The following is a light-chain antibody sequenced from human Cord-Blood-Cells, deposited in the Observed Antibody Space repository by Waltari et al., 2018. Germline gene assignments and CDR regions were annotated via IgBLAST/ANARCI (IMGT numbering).Light chain of an antibody. CDR3: QQYYSTPQT. V-gene: IGKV4-1*01. Sequence: DIVLTQSPDSLAASLGERVTINCKSSQSVLYSSNNKNYLAWYQQKPGQPPKLLIYWASTRESGVPDRFSGSGSGTDFTLTISSLQAEDVAVYYCQQYYSTPQTFGQGTKVEIK. CDR2: WAS. J-gene: IGKJ1*01. CDR1: QSVLYSSNNKNY.